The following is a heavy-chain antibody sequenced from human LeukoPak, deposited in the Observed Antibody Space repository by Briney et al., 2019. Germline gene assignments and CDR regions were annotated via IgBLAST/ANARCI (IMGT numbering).Heavy chain of an antibody. D-gene: IGHD3-10*01. J-gene: IGHJ4*02. CDR3: ARDPTVVLLWFGEFDNYFDY. CDR1: GFTFSSYA. CDR2: ISYDGSNK. V-gene: IGHV3-30-3*01. Sequence: GGSLRPSCAASGFTFSSYAMHWVRQAPGKGLEWVAVISYDGSNKYYADSVKGRFTISRDNSKNTLYLQMNSLRAEDTAVYYCARDPTVVLLWFGEFDNYFDYWGQGTLVTVSS.